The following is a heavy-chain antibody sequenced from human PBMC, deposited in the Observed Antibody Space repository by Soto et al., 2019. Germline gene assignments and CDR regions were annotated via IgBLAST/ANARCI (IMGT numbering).Heavy chain of an antibody. CDR1: GDSVFSSTAA. CDR2: TYYRSKWYN. Sequence: SQTLSLTCAISGDSVFSSTAAWNWIRQSPSRDLEWLGRTYYRSKWYNDYTVSVKSRITINPDTSKHQFSLQLNSVTPEDTAVYYCARDRSGSGWFNAFDIWGHGTMVTVS. D-gene: IGHD6-19*01. J-gene: IGHJ3*02. V-gene: IGHV6-1*01. CDR3: ARDRSGSGWFNAFDI.